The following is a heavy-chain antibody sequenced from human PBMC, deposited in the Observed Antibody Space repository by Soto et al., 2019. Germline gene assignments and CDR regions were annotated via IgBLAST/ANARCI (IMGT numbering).Heavy chain of an antibody. D-gene: IGHD6-13*01. CDR2: IYYSGST. J-gene: IGHJ5*02. CDR1: GGSISSYY. CDR3: ARGQIAAAGTISWFDP. Sequence: QVQLQESGPGLVKPSETLSLTCTVSGGSISSYYWSWIRHHPGKGLEWIGYIYYSGSTNYNPSLKMRVTISVDTSKTQFSLKLSAVTAADTAMYYCARGQIAAAGTISWFDPWGQGTLVTVSS. V-gene: IGHV4-59*01.